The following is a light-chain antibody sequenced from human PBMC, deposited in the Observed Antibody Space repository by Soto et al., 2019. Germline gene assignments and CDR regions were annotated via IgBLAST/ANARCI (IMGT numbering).Light chain of an antibody. CDR2: EVS. V-gene: IGLV2-8*01. CDR3: SSYAGSNKLV. J-gene: IGLJ2*01. CDR1: SSVVGGYNY. Sequence: QSALTQPPSASGSPGQSVTISCTGTSSVVGGYNYVSWYQQHPGKAPKLMIYEVSKRPSGVPDRFSGSKSGNTASLTVSGLQAEDEADYYCSSYAGSNKLVFGGGTKLTVL.